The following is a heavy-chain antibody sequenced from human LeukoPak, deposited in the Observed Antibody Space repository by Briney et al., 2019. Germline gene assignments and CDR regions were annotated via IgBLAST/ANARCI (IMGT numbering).Heavy chain of an antibody. CDR1: GYTFTSYG. CDR2: ISAYNGNT. Sequence: GASVKVSCKASGYTFTSYGISWVRQAPGQGLEWMGWISAYNGNTNYAQKLQGRVTMTTDTSTSTAYMELRSLRSDDTAVYYCARGPSGGSSWSDLIYYYYYMDVWGKGTTVTVSS. CDR3: ARGPSGGSSWSDLIYYYYYMDV. J-gene: IGHJ6*03. D-gene: IGHD6-13*01. V-gene: IGHV1-18*01.